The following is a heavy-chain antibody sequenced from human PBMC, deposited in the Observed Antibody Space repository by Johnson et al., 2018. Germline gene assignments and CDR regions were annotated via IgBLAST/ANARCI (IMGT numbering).Heavy chain of an antibody. CDR1: GFTFSDYY. D-gene: IGHD2-15*01. J-gene: IGHJ3*02. CDR3: ARGDCRGGSCHSHDAFDI. V-gene: IGHV3-11*01. Sequence: QVQLVQSGGGLVKPGGSLRLSCAASGFTFSDYYMSWIRQAPGRGLEWVSYISGSVSTKYYADSVKGRFTISRDNAKNSLWLQMNSLRAEDTAVYYWARGDCRGGSCHSHDAFDIWGQVTVVTVSS. CDR2: ISGSVSTK.